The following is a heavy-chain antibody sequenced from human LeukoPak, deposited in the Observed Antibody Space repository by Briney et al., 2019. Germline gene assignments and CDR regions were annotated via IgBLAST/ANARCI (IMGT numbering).Heavy chain of an antibody. J-gene: IGHJ4*02. CDR2: INHSGSA. V-gene: IGHV4-34*01. CDR1: GGSFSGYY. CDR3: ARYTVTTRRGIDY. D-gene: IGHD4-17*01. Sequence: SETLSLTCAVYGGSFSGYYWSWIRQPPGKGLEWIWEINHSGSANYNPSLKSRVTISVDTSKNQFSLKLSSVTAADTAVYYCARYTVTTRRGIDYWGQGTLVTVSS.